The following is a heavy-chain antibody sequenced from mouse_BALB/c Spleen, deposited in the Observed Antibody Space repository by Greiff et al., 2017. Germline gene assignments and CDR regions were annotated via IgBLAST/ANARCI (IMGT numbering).Heavy chain of an antibody. CDR1: GFTFSSFG. Sequence: DVMLVESGGGLVQPGGSRKLSCAASGFTFSSFGMHWVRQAPEKGLEWVAYISSGSSTIYYADTVKGRFTISRDNPKNTLFLQMTSLRSEDTAMYYCARQNHYYAMDYWGQGTSVTVSS. CDR3: ARQNHYYAMDY. CDR2: ISSGSSTI. V-gene: IGHV5-17*02. J-gene: IGHJ4*01.